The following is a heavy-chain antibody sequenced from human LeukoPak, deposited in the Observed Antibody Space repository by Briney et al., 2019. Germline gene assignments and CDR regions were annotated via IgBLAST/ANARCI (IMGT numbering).Heavy chain of an antibody. D-gene: IGHD4-11*01. J-gene: IGHJ6*03. CDR1: GGSISSYY. V-gene: IGHV4-4*07. CDR3: ARENHSNYYYYYMDV. Sequence: SETLSLTCTVSGGSISSYYWSWVRQPAGKGLEWVGRIYTSGSTNYNPSLKSRVTMSVDTSKTQFSLKLSSVTAADTAVYYCARENHSNYYYYYMDVWGKGTTVTVSS. CDR2: IYTSGST.